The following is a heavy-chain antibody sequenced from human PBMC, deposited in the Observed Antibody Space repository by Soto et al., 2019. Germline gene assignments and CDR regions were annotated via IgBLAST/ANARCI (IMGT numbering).Heavy chain of an antibody. Sequence: QVQLQESGPGLVKPSETLSLTCAVSGGSLTGQHWSWIRQPPGKGLERIGQIVSSGIDRYNPSLQSRVAISIAPSKNHLALRLSSVTAADTAVYYCASYIEGNGGRGSWGQGHLVTVSS. CDR3: ASYIEGNGGRGS. CDR1: GGSLTGQH. V-gene: IGHV4-4*09. CDR2: IVSSGID. D-gene: IGHD4-17*01. J-gene: IGHJ4*02.